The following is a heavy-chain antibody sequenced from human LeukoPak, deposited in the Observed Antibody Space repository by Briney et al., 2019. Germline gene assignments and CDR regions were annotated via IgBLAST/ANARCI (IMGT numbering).Heavy chain of an antibody. CDR2: VNADGGNT. Sequence: GGSLRLSCAASGFTFANYRMSWVRQAPGKGLEWVSTVNADGGNTYYADSVKGRFAISRDNSKNTLYLQMNSLRAEDTAVYYYAKDVYGDYCGLDYWGQGTLVTVSS. CDR3: AKDVYGDYCGLDY. D-gene: IGHD4-17*01. V-gene: IGHV3-23*01. CDR1: GFTFANYR. J-gene: IGHJ4*02.